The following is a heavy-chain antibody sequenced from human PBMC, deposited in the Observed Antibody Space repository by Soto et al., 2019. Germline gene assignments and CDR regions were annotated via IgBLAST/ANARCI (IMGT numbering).Heavy chain of an antibody. V-gene: IGHV4-39*01. CDR3: ARRRGYSYGHFDY. J-gene: IGHJ4*02. D-gene: IGHD5-18*01. CDR2: IYYSGST. CDR1: GVSISSSSYY. Sequence: SETLSLTCTVSGVSISSSSYYWGWIRQPPGKGLEWIGSIYYSGSTYYNPSLKSRVTISVDTSKNQFSLKLSSVTAADTAVYYCARRRGYSYGHFDYWGQGTLVTVSS.